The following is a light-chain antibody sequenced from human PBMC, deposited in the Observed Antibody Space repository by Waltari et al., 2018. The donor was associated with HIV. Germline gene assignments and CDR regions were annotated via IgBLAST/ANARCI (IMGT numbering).Light chain of an antibody. Sequence: QSVLTQPPSASGTPGQRVTISCSGSSSNIGSNTVNWYQQLPGTAPKLLIYSNIQRPSGVPYRFSGPKSGTSASLASSGLQSEDEADYYCAAWDDSLNGHVVFGGGTKLTVL. CDR1: SSNIGSNT. J-gene: IGLJ2*01. V-gene: IGLV1-44*01. CDR2: SNI. CDR3: AAWDDSLNGHVV.